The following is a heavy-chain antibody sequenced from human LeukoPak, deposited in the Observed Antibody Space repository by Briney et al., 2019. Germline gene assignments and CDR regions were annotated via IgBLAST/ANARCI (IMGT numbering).Heavy chain of an antibody. D-gene: IGHD4-23*01. CDR2: IIPIFGTA. Sequence: ASVKVSCKASVGTFSSYPISWVRQAPGQALEWMGKIIPIFGTANYAQKFQGRVTITTDESTSTAYMELSSLRSEDTAVYYCARAQPRLSGGNPLDYWGQGTLVTVSS. CDR1: VGTFSSYP. J-gene: IGHJ4*02. CDR3: ARAQPRLSGGNPLDY. V-gene: IGHV1-69*05.